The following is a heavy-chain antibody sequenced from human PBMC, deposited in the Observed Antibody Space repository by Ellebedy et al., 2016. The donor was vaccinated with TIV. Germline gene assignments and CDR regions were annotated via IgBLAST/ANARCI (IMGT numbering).Heavy chain of an antibody. J-gene: IGHJ4*02. CDR2: VSYDGTSK. CDR3: ARDQGNYYDARGAFDY. CDR1: GFTFRSYG. Sequence: GESLKISXAASGFTFRSYGMHWVRQAPGKGLEWVALVSYDGTSKYYSDSVRGRFTISRDNSKNTLYLQMISLRVDDTALYYCARDQGNYYDARGAFDYWGQGTLVTVSS. V-gene: IGHV3-30*03. D-gene: IGHD3-22*01.